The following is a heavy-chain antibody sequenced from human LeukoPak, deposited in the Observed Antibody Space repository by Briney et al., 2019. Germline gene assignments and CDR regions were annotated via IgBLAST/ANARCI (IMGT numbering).Heavy chain of an antibody. Sequence: SETLSLTCTVSGGSVSSGSYYWSWIRQPPGKGLEWIAYIYYSGSTNYNPSLKSRVTMSVDTSKNQFSLELRSVTAADTAVYYCARAMATIPVGFSDYWGQGTLVTVSS. J-gene: IGHJ4*02. CDR1: GGSVSSGSYY. V-gene: IGHV4-61*01. CDR3: ARAMATIPVGFSDY. D-gene: IGHD5-12*01. CDR2: IYYSGST.